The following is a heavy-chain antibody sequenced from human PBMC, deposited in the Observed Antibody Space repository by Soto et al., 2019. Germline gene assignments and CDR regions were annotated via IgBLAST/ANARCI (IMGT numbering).Heavy chain of an antibody. D-gene: IGHD3-22*01. J-gene: IGHJ6*02. Sequence: ASVKVSCKASGYTFTSYGINWVRQAPGQGLEWLGWISAYDGNTNYAQILQGRVSMTTDTSTNTACMELRSLRSDDTAMYYCARGGYYDSSGSRNYYYYGMNVWGQGTTVTVS. CDR1: GYTFTSYG. V-gene: IGHV1-18*01. CDR3: ARGGYYDSSGSRNYYYYGMNV. CDR2: ISAYDGNT.